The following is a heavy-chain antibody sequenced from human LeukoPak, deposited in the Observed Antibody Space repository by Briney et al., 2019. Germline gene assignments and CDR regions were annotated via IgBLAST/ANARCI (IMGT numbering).Heavy chain of an antibody. CDR2: ISSSGSNI. J-gene: IGHJ4*02. CDR1: GFTFTIYS. Sequence: GGSLRLSCAASGFTFTIYSMNWVRQAPGKGLEWVSYISSSGSNIYYADAVKGRFTISRDKAKSSLYLQMNSLRDEDTAVYYCARVSYFAEDYWGQGTLVTVSP. D-gene: IGHD3-9*01. CDR3: ARVSYFAEDY. V-gene: IGHV3-48*02.